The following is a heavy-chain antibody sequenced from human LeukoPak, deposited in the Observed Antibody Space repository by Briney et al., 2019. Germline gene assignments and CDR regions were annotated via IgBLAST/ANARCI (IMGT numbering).Heavy chain of an antibody. D-gene: IGHD2-21*02. CDR1: GYNFTSYY. J-gene: IGHJ3*02. CDR2: INPSGGTT. Sequence: ASVKVSCKASGYNFTSYYMHWVRQAPGQGLEWMGIINPSGGTTSYAQKFQGRVTVTRDTSTSTVYMELSSLRSEDTAVYYCAKDLVVVTGLRTRGSFDIWGQGTMVTVSS. CDR3: AKDLVVVTGLRTRGSFDI. V-gene: IGHV1-46*01.